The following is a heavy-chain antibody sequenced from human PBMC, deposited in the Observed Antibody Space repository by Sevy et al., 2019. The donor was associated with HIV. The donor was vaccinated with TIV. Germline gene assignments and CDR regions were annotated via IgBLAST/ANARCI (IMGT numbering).Heavy chain of an antibody. J-gene: IGHJ4*02. CDR2: INWNGDST. D-gene: IGHD3-22*01. CDR3: ARVGTYYDSSHYAYYFDY. CDR1: GFNFDDYG. Sequence: GGSLRLSCAASGFNFDDYGMSWVRQAPGKGLEWVSAINWNGDSTSYADSVKGRFTISRDNAKNSLYLQMNSLRAEDTALYYCARVGTYYDSSHYAYYFDYWGQGTLVTVSS. V-gene: IGHV3-20*04.